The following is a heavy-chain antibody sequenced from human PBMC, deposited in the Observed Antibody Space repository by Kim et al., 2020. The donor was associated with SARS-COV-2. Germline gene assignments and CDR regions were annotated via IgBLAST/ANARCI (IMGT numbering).Heavy chain of an antibody. CDR2: IYYSGNT. J-gene: IGHJ6*02. Sequence: SETLSLTCTVSDDSISSDGYYWSWVRQHPGKGLEWIGHIYYSGNTYSNPTLKSRVTISIDLSMNRFSLRVSSVTAADTAVYYCARGSTVTSKRYYGMDVWGQGATVTVSS. D-gene: IGHD4-17*01. CDR3: ARGSTVTSKRYYGMDV. CDR1: DDSISSDGYY. V-gene: IGHV4-31*03.